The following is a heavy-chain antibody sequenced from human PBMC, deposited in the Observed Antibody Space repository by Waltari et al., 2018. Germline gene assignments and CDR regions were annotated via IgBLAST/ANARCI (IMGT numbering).Heavy chain of an antibody. CDR1: GFTFSSYA. CDR2: MSGSGGST. V-gene: IGHV3-23*01. Sequence: EVQLLESGGGLVQPGGSLRLSCAASGFTFSSYAMSWVRQAPGKGLKWVSAMSGSGGSTYYADSVKGRFTISRDNSKNTLYLQMDSLRAEDTAVYYCAKQFGSGTYYLDYWGQGTTVIVSS. J-gene: IGHJ4*02. CDR3: AKQFGSGTYYLDY. D-gene: IGHD3-10*01.